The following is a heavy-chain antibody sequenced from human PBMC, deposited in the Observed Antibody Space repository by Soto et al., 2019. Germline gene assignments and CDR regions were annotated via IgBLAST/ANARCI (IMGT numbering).Heavy chain of an antibody. Sequence: ASLKVSCKASGYTVTNYYMHWVRQAPGQGLEWMGIINPSGGSTSYAQKFRGRVTMTSDTSKNQFSLKLSSVTAADTAVYYCARVFGGDCHHGMDVWGQGTTVTVSS. V-gene: IGHV1-46*01. D-gene: IGHD2-21*02. J-gene: IGHJ6*02. CDR3: ARVFGGDCHHGMDV. CDR2: INPSGGST. CDR1: GYTVTNYY.